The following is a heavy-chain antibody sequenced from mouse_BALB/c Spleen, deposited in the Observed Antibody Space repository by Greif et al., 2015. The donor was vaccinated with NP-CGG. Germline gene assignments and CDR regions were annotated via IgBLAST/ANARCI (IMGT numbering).Heavy chain of an antibody. CDR2: ISSGDST. Sequence: EVQGVESGGGLVKPGGSLKLSCAASGFTFSSYAMSWVRQTPEKRLEWVASISSGDSTYYPDSVKGRFTISRDNARNILYLQMSSLRSEDTAMYYCARATATFAYWGQGTLVTVSA. D-gene: IGHD1-2*01. V-gene: IGHV5-6-5*01. J-gene: IGHJ3*01. CDR1: GFTFSSYA. CDR3: ARATATFAY.